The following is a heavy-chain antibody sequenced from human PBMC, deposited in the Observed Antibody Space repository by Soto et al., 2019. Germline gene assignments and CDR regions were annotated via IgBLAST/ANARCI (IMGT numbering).Heavy chain of an antibody. CDR2: IHSTRSP. J-gene: IGHJ5*02. V-gene: IGHV4-4*07. D-gene: IGHD4-17*01. CDR3: ARSPAYGDYANLDT. Sequence: SETLSLTCTVSGNSVSKYYWNWIRHPAGKGLEWIGRIHSTRSPDYNPSLKSRVTLSVDTSKNQFSLKLSLTSVTAADTAVYYCARSPAYGDYANLDTWGQGTLVTVSS. CDR1: GNSVSKYY.